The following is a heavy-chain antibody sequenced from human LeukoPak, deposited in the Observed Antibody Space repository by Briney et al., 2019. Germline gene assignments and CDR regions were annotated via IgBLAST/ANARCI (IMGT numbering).Heavy chain of an antibody. V-gene: IGHV1-3*01. CDR2: INAGNGNT. CDR1: GYTFTSYA. CDR3: ARGPRDSGYDN. D-gene: IGHD5-12*01. Sequence: ASVKVSCKASGYTFTSYAMHWVRQAPGQRLEWMGWINAGNGNTKYSQKFQGRVTITRDTSASIAYMELSSLRSEDTAVYYCARGPRDSGYDNWGQGTLVTVSS. J-gene: IGHJ4*02.